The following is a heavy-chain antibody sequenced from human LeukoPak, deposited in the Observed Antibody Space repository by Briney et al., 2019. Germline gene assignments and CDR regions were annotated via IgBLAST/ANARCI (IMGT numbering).Heavy chain of an antibody. CDR1: GYTFTGYY. CDR3: AAVAGLGNAFDI. D-gene: IGHD6-19*01. J-gene: IGHJ3*02. CDR2: INPNSGGT. V-gene: IGHV1-2*02. Sequence: ASVKVTCKASGYTFTGYYMHWVRQAPGQGLEWMGWINPNSGGTNYAQKFQGRVTMTRDTSISTAYMELSRLRSDDTAVYYCAAVAGLGNAFDIWGQGTMVTVSS.